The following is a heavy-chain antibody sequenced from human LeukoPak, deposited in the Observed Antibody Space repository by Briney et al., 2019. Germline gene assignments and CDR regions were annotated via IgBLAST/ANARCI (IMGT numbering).Heavy chain of an antibody. D-gene: IGHD6-6*01. CDR2: ISPTGSTT. CDR1: GFSFSGHW. CDR3: ARGPNSNWSGLDY. V-gene: IGHV3-74*01. Sequence: GGSLRLSCTASGFSFSGHWMHWARQLPGKGLVWVSRISPTGSTTSYADSVKGRFTVSRDNAKNTLYLQVNNLRAEDTAVYYCARGPNSNWSGLDYWGQGTLLTVSS. J-gene: IGHJ4*02.